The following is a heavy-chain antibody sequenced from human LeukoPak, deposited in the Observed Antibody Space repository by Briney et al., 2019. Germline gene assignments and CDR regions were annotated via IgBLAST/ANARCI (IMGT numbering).Heavy chain of an antibody. D-gene: IGHD6-6*01. CDR2: ISPTGSTT. CDR1: GFSFSGHW. CDR3: ARGPNSNWSGLDY. V-gene: IGHV3-74*01. Sequence: GGSLRLSCTASGFSFSGHWMHWARQLPGKGLVWVSRISPTGSTTSYADSVKGRFTVSRDNAKNTLYLQVNNLRAEDTAVYYCARGPNSNWSGLDYWGQGTLLTVSS. J-gene: IGHJ4*02.